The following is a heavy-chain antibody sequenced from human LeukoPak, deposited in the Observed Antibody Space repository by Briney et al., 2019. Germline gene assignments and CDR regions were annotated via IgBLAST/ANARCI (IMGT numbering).Heavy chain of an antibody. D-gene: IGHD3-3*01. Sequence: PSETLSLTCTVSGGSISSSSYYWGWIRQPPGKGLEGIGSIYYSGSTYYNPSLKSRVTISVDTSKNQFSLKLSSVTGADTAVLYGGRQVGVVTAVMHIWGQGTPVTVSS. V-gene: IGHV4-39*01. CDR3: GRQVGVVTAVMHI. J-gene: IGHJ4*02. CDR1: GGSISSSSYY. CDR2: IYYSGST.